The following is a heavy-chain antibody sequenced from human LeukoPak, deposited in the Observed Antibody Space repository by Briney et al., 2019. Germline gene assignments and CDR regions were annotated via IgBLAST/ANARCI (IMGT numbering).Heavy chain of an antibody. Sequence: PGRSLRLSCAASGFTFSNYAMHWVRHAPGKGLEWVAAVWDAGSNAHYADSVQGRVTISRDNSKSPVYLQMHSLRAEDTAVYWCTRAPIAAAGPFDFWGQGTLVTVSS. J-gene: IGHJ4*02. D-gene: IGHD6-13*01. V-gene: IGHV3-33*01. CDR2: VWDAGSNA. CDR1: GFTFSNYA. CDR3: TRAPIAAAGPFDF.